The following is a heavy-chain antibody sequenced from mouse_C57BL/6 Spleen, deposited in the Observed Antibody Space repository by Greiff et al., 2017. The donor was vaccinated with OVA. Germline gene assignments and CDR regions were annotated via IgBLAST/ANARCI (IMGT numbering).Heavy chain of an antibody. CDR3: ARHAYYEASMDD. J-gene: IGHJ4*01. V-gene: IGHV5-6*01. CDR1: GFTFSSYG. Sequence: EVQLVESGGDLVKPGGSLKLSCAASGFTFSSYGMSWVRQTPDTRLEWVATISSGGSYPYYPDSVKGRFTISRDNAKNTLYLHMSSLKSDDTAMYYCARHAYYEASMDDWGQGTSVTVSS. D-gene: IGHD2-10*01. CDR2: ISSGGSYP.